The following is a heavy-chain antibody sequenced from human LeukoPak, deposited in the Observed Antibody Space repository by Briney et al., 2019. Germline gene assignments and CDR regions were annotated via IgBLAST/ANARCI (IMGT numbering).Heavy chain of an antibody. J-gene: IGHJ4*02. CDR3: AREARAGAYFDY. CDR1: GFTFSSYS. Sequence: GGSLRLSCAASGFTFSSYSMNWVRQAPGKGLEWVSSISSSRSYIYYADSVKGRFTISRDNAKNSPYLQMNSLRAEDTAVYYCAREARAGAYFDYWGQGTLVTVSS. D-gene: IGHD1-26*01. CDR2: ISSSRSYI. V-gene: IGHV3-21*01.